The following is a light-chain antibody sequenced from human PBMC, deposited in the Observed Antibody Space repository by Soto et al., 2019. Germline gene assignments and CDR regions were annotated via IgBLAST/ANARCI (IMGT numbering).Light chain of an antibody. CDR2: EGS. V-gene: IGLV2-23*01. CDR1: SRDVGAYNL. Sequence: QSALTQPASVSGSPGQSITITCSGTSRDVGAYNLVSWYQQNPGKAPKLMIYEGSKRPSGVSNRFSASKSGNTASLTISGLQAEDEADYYCCSYAGSSTYVFGSGTKVTVL. CDR3: CSYAGSSTYV. J-gene: IGLJ1*01.